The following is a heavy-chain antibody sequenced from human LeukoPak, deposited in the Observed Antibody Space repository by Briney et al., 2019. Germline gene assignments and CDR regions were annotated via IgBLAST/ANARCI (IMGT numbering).Heavy chain of an antibody. CDR1: GYTFTSYD. D-gene: IGHD3-22*01. CDR2: MNPNSGNT. V-gene: IGHV1-8*01. CDR3: ARTGIVVVNNWFDP. J-gene: IGHJ5*02. Sequence: GASVRVSCKASGYTFTSYDINWVRQATGQGLEWMGWMNPNSGNTGYAQKFQGRVTMTTDTSTSTAYMELRSLRSDDTAVYYCARTGIVVVNNWFDPWGQGTLVTVSS.